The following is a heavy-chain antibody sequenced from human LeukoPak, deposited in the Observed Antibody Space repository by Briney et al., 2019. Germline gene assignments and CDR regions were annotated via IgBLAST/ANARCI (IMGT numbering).Heavy chain of an antibody. CDR3: ARCYYDSSGYYYCGDAFDI. J-gene: IGHJ3*02. D-gene: IGHD3-22*01. Sequence: ASVKVSCKASGYTFTSYGINWVRQATGQGLEWMGWMNPNSGNTGYAQKFQGRVTMTRNTSISTAYMELSSLRSEDTAVYYCARCYYDSSGYYYCGDAFDIWGQGTMVTVSS. CDR2: MNPNSGNT. V-gene: IGHV1-8*01. CDR1: GYTFTSYG.